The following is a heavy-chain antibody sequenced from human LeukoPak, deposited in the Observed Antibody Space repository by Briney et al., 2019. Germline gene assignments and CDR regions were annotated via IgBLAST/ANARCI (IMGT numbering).Heavy chain of an antibody. V-gene: IGHV3-48*03. D-gene: IGHD3-16*01. Sequence: GGSLRLSCAASGFTLSSYEMNWVRLAPGKGLEWISYISRTGNSIYYADSVKGRFTISRDISKNTIYLQMNSLRADDTAVYYCVSYEQKLSDWYFDLWGRGTLVTVSS. J-gene: IGHJ2*01. CDR2: ISRTGNSI. CDR1: GFTLSSYE. CDR3: VSYEQKLSDWYFDL.